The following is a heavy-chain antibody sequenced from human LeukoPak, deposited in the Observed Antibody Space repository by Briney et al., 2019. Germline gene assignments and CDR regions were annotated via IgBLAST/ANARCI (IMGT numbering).Heavy chain of an antibody. CDR1: GGTFTSYA. Sequence: SVKVSCKASGGTFTSYAISWVRQAPGQGREWMGGILPIFGTANYAHKLPGRVTITPGEYTSTAYMELSSLSSEDSAVYYCARPHPRTEYQLLSYYYYGMDVWGQGNTVTVSS. CDR3: ARPHPRTEYQLLSYYYYGMDV. J-gene: IGHJ6*02. D-gene: IGHD2-2*01. V-gene: IGHV1-69*13. CDR2: ILPIFGTA.